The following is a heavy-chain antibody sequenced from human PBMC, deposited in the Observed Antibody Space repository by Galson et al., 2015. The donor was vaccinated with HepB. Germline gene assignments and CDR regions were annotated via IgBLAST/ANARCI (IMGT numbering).Heavy chain of an antibody. J-gene: IGHJ4*02. CDR3: AKGAMEVGSGGSCYSGWCGPYYFDY. Sequence: SLRLSCAASGFTFSSYAMSWVRQAPGKGLEWVSAISGSGGSTYYADSVKGRFTISRDNSKNTLYLQMNSLRAEDTAVYYCAKGAMEVGSGGSCYSGWCGPYYFDYWGQGTLVTVSS. CDR2: ISGSGGST. CDR1: GFTFSSYA. V-gene: IGHV3-23*01. D-gene: IGHD2-15*01.